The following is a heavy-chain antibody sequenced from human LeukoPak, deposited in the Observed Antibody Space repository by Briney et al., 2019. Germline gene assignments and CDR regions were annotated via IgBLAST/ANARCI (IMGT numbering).Heavy chain of an antibody. D-gene: IGHD3-3*01. J-gene: IGHJ3*02. CDR3: ARVWSATDAFDI. V-gene: IGHV3-7*01. CDR1: GFTFSSYW. CDR2: IKKDGSEK. Sequence: GGSLRLSCAASGFTFSSYWMSWVRQAPGKGLEWVANIKKDGSEKYYVDSVKGRFTTSRDNAKNSLYLQMNSLRAEDAAVYYCARVWSATDAFDIWGQGTMVTVSS.